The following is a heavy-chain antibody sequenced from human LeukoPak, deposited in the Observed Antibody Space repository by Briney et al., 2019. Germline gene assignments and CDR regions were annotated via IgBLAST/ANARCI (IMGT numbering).Heavy chain of an antibody. D-gene: IGHD3-22*01. V-gene: IGHV3-53*01. CDR3: ARRAGDYSHPYDY. J-gene: IGHJ4*02. Sequence: GGSLRLSCAVSGFSFSSYGMSWVRQAPGKGLEWVSVIYSGGSTYYTDSVKGRFTISRDNSKNTLYLQMNSLRAEDTAVYYCARRAGDYSHPYDYWGQGILVTVSS. CDR2: IYSGGST. CDR1: GFSFSSYG.